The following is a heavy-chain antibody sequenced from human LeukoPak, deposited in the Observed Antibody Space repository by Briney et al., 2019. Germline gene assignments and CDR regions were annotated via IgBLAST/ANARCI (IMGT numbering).Heavy chain of an antibody. D-gene: IGHD2-15*01. Sequence: ASVKVSCKASGYTFTGYYMHWVRQAPGQGLEWMGWINPDSGGTKYAQKFQGRVTMTSDASISTAYMELSSLRSDDTAVYYCASRPDQHLLYYFDYWGQGALVTVSS. CDR2: INPDSGGT. V-gene: IGHV1-2*02. CDR3: ASRPDQHLLYYFDY. CDR1: GYTFTGYY. J-gene: IGHJ4*02.